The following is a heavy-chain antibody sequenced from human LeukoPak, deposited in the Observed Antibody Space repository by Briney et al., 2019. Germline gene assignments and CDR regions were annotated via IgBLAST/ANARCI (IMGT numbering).Heavy chain of an antibody. D-gene: IGHD3-10*01. CDR1: GGSISSSSYY. CDR2: IYYSGST. V-gene: IGHV4-39*07. Sequence: SETLSLTCTVSGGSISSSSYYWGWIRQPPGKGLEWIGSIYYSGSTYYNPSLKSRVTMSVDTSKNQFSLKLSSVTAADTAVYYCARDYYGSGSHLDYWGQGTLVTVSS. J-gene: IGHJ4*02. CDR3: ARDYYGSGSHLDY.